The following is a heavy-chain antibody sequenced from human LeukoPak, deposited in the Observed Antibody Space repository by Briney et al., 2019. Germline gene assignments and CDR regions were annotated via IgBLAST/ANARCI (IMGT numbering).Heavy chain of an antibody. J-gene: IGHJ4*02. V-gene: IGHV4-61*01. CDR3: ARDRSYSNFAYFDY. CDR2: IYYSGST. D-gene: IGHD4-11*01. Sequence: PSETLSLTCAVSGYSISSGYYWSWIRQSPGKGLEWIGYIYYSGSTNYNPSLKSRVTISVDTSNNQFSLRLSSVTAADTAVYYCARDRSYSNFAYFDYWGQGTLVTVSS. CDR1: GYSISSGYY.